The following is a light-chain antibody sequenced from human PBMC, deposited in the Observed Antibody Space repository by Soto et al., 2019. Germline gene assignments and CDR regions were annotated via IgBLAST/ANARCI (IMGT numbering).Light chain of an antibody. CDR2: EVN. J-gene: IGLJ1*01. CDR1: STNLANYNL. CDR3: CSDAGNSTFV. Sequence: QSSLTQPASVSGSPGKTITISCTGTSTNLANYNLVSWYQQYPGKAPKLIIYEVNKRPSGFSNRFSGAKSGNTASLTISGLQAEDEGDYYCCSDAGNSTFVFGTGTKVTVL. V-gene: IGLV2-23*02.